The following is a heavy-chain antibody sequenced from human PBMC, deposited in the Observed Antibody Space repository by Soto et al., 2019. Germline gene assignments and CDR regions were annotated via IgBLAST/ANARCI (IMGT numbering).Heavy chain of an antibody. CDR3: ARRESGGFYRFFDS. D-gene: IGHD2-15*01. CDR1: GGSLSTNP. V-gene: IGHV1-69*06. Sequence: GASVRVSCKASGGSLSTNPISWVRQAPGQGLEWMGGTGSGTGPGNHAQKFQGRLTVTADKSTSTVYMELTNLSSEDTAVYYCARRESGGFYRFFDSWGQGTLVTVLL. J-gene: IGHJ4*02. CDR2: TGSGTGPG.